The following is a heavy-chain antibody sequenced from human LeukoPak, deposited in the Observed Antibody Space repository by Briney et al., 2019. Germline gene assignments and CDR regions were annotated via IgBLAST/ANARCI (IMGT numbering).Heavy chain of an antibody. J-gene: IGHJ4*02. CDR2: IYYSGST. CDR3: ARPKVSGWYLGFDY. D-gene: IGHD6-19*01. CDR1: GGSISSYY. V-gene: IGHV4-59*01. Sequence: PSETLSLTCTVSGGSISSYYWSWIRQPPGKGLEWIGYIYYSGSTNYNPSLKSRVIISVDTSKNQFSLKLSSVTAADTAVYYCARPKVSGWYLGFDYWGQGTLVTVSS.